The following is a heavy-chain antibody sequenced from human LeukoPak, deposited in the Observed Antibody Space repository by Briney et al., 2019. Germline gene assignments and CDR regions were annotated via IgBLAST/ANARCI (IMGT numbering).Heavy chain of an antibody. Sequence: PGGSLRLSCAASGSTFSSYSMNWVRQAPGKGLEWVSYISSSSSTIYYADSVKGRFTIFRDNAKNSLYLQMNSLRAEDTAVYYCARDATPYDFWSGYPNYYYYYYMDVWGKGTTVTVSS. J-gene: IGHJ6*03. D-gene: IGHD3-3*01. CDR1: GSTFSSYS. CDR2: ISSSSSTI. V-gene: IGHV3-48*01. CDR3: ARDATPYDFWSGYPNYYYYYYMDV.